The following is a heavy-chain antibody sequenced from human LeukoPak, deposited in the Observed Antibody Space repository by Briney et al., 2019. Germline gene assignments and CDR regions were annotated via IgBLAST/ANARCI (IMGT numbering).Heavy chain of an antibody. CDR1: GFPFSSYA. Sequence: GSLRLSCAASGFPFSSYAMHRVRQAPGKGLEWVAVISYDGSNKYYADSVKGRFTISRDNSKNTLYLQMNSLRAEDTAVYYCAREPTYQLPFDYWGQGTLVTVSS. CDR3: AREPTYQLPFDY. V-gene: IGHV3-30-3*01. D-gene: IGHD2-2*01. CDR2: ISYDGSNK. J-gene: IGHJ4*02.